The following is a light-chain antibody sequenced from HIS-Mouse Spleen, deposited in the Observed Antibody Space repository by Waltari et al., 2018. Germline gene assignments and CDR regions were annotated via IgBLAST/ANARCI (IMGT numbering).Light chain of an antibody. CDR3: QVWDSSSDHVV. CDR2: DDS. CDR1: NIGSKS. Sequence: SYVLTQPPSVSVAPGKTARITCGGNNIGSKSVHWYQQKPGQAPVLVVYDDSDRPSGIAERFSGSNSGSTATLTISWVEAGDEADYYGQVWDSSSDHVVFGGGTKLTVL. V-gene: IGLV3-21*03. J-gene: IGLJ2*01.